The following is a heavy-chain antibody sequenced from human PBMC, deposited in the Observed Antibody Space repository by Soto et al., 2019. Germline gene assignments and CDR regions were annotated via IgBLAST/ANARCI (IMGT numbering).Heavy chain of an antibody. J-gene: IGHJ6*02. CDR3: ARVVIGDPDPPYYYYGMDV. Sequence: GASVKVSCKASGYTFTSYDINWVRQATGQGLEWMGWMNPNSGNTGYAQKFQGRVTMTRNTSISTAYMELSSLRSEDTAVYYCARVVIGDPDPPYYYYGMDVWGQGTTVTVSS. D-gene: IGHD2-21*01. V-gene: IGHV1-8*01. CDR1: GYTFTSYD. CDR2: MNPNSGNT.